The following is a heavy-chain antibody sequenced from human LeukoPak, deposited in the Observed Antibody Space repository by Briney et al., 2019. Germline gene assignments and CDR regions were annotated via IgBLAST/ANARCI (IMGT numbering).Heavy chain of an antibody. CDR3: ARDPPRDYYDVSVYSDY. V-gene: IGHV4-4*07. Sequence: SETLSLTCTVSGGSISSYYWSWIRQPAGKGLEWIGRIYTSGSTNYNPSLKSRVTMSVDTSKNQFSLKLSSVTAADTAVYYCARDPPRDYYDVSVYSDYWGQGTRVTVSS. CDR1: GGSISSYY. J-gene: IGHJ4*02. D-gene: IGHD3-22*01. CDR2: IYTSGST.